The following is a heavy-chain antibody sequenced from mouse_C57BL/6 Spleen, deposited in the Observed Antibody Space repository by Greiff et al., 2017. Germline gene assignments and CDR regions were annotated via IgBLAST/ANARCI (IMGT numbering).Heavy chain of an antibody. V-gene: IGHV1-64*01. Sequence: VQLQQPGPELVKPGASVKMSCKASGYTFTSYWINWVKQRPGQGLEWIGMIHTKNGSTNYNEKFKSKATLTSDKSSITAYMQLSSRTSDDSAFYYFARGINGRTYYAMDYWGQGTSLTVSS. CDR1: GYTFTSYW. CDR2: IHTKNGST. CDR3: ARGINGRTYYAMDY. J-gene: IGHJ2*02. D-gene: IGHD1-1*01.